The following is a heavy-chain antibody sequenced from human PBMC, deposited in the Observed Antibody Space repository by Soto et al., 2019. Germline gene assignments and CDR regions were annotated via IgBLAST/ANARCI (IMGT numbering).Heavy chain of an antibody. CDR2: IYYSGST. D-gene: IGHD6-19*01. CDR3: ARDRIAVAGPSRAFDI. J-gene: IGHJ3*02. CDR1: GGSISSGGYY. Sequence: PSETLSLTCTVSGGSISSGGYYWSWIRQHPGKGLEWIGYIYYSGSTYYNPSLKSRVTISVDTSKNQFSLKLSSVTAADTAVYYWARDRIAVAGPSRAFDIWGQGTMVTVSS. V-gene: IGHV4-31*03.